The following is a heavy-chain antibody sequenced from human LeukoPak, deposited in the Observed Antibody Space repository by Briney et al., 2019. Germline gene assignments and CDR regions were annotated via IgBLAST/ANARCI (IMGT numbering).Heavy chain of an antibody. Sequence: ASVKVSCKASGGTFSSYAISWVRQAPGQGLEWMGRIIPILGIANYAQKFQGRVTITADKPTRTAYMELSSLRSEDAAVYYCARPQYYYDSSGYYWYFDLWGRGTLVTVSS. V-gene: IGHV1-69*04. CDR1: GGTFSSYA. CDR3: ARPQYYYDSSGYYWYFDL. CDR2: IIPILGIA. J-gene: IGHJ2*01. D-gene: IGHD3-22*01.